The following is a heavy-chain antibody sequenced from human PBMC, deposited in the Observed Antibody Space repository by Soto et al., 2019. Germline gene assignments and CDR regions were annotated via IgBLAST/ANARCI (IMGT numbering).Heavy chain of an antibody. D-gene: IGHD5-18*01. CDR1: GFTFSDHY. V-gene: IGHV3-72*01. Sequence: EVQLVESGGGLVQPGGSLRLSCAASGFTFSDHYMDWVRQAPGKGLEWVGSSRNKANSYSTEYAASGKGRFTISRDDSLYLKMNSLTTEDTGVYYCVRGGSGYNYDYWGQGTLVTVSS. CDR2: SRNKANSYST. CDR3: VRGGSGYNYDY. J-gene: IGHJ4*02.